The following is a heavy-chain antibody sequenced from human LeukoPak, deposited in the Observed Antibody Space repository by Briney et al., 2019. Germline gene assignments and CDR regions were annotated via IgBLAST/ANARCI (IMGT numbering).Heavy chain of an antibody. D-gene: IGHD2-2*02. CDR3: ARHLKYPNWFDP. Sequence: LGTLSLTSADSVGSISSYYWCWGRHPPGKGLEWIEYIYYMRSTNYSTTHKSRVTISLDTSKNKFSLKLSSVTAADTAVYYCARHLKYPNWFDPWGQGTLVTVSS. V-gene: IGHV4-59*08. J-gene: IGHJ5*02. CDR2: IYYMRST. CDR1: VGSISSYY.